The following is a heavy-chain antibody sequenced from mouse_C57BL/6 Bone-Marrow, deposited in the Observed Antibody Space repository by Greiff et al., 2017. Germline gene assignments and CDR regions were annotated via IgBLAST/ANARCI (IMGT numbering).Heavy chain of an antibody. V-gene: IGHV6-6*01. J-gene: IGHJ3*01. CDR3: TRPLYYYGSPWFDY. D-gene: IGHD1-1*01. CDR1: GFTFSDAW. Sequence: EVKVVESGGGLVQPGGSMKLSCAASGFTFSDAWMDWVRQSPEKGLEWVAEIRNKANNDATYYAESVKGRFTISRDDSKSSVYLQMNSLRAEDMGIYYWTRPLYYYGSPWFDYWGQGTLVTVSA. CDR2: IRNKANNDAT.